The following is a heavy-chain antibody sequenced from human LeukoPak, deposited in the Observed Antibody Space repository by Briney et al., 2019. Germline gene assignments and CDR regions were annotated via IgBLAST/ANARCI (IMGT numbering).Heavy chain of an antibody. D-gene: IGHD4-17*01. V-gene: IGHV3-23*01. CDR1: GFSFSSFA. J-gene: IGHJ5*02. CDR3: TKDPNGDYVGAFDP. CDR2: ITGGHYPT. Sequence: GGSLRLSCAASGFSFSSFAMTWVRQAPGKGLEWVSSITGGHYPTYNTDSVKGRFTISRDNSKNTLYLQMNSLRADDTAVYYCTKDPNGDYVGAFDPWGQGTLVTVSS.